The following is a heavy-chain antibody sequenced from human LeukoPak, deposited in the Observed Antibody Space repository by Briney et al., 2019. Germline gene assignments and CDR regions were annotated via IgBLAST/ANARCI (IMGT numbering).Heavy chain of an antibody. Sequence: GSLRLSCAASGFTFTTCWMHWVRQAPGKGLVWVSHINSDGSITSYADSVKGRFTISRDNAKNTLYLQMNSPRAEDTAVYYCARDAVDTANAVWGQGTTVTVSS. CDR2: INSDGSIT. J-gene: IGHJ6*02. CDR1: GFTFTTCW. D-gene: IGHD5-18*01. V-gene: IGHV3-74*01. CDR3: ARDAVDTANAV.